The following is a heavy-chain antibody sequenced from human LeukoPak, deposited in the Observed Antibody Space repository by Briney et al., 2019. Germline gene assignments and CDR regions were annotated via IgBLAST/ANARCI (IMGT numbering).Heavy chain of an antibody. Sequence: GGSLRLSCAASGFTFSSYSMNWVRQAPGKGLEWVSSISSSSSYIYYADSVKGRFTISRDNAKNSLYLQMNSLRAEDTAVYYCARDYRPGYYDILTGYYPNYYGMDAWGQGTTVTVSS. D-gene: IGHD3-9*01. J-gene: IGHJ6*02. CDR2: ISSSSSYI. CDR3: ARDYRPGYYDILTGYYPNYYGMDA. CDR1: GFTFSSYS. V-gene: IGHV3-21*01.